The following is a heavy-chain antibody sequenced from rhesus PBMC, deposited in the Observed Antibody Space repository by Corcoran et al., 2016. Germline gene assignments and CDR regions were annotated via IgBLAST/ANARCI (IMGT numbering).Heavy chain of an antibody. Sequence: QVQLQESGPGLVKPSETLSLTCAVSGYSISSGYYWSWIRQPPGKGLEWIGYITYRGSTSYTPSLKSLVTISSDTSKNQFSLKLRSVTAADTAVYYCARGAYSGSYYYGYWGQGVLVTVSS. CDR2: ITYRGST. V-gene: IGHV4-122*02. J-gene: IGHJ4*01. CDR1: GYSISSGYY. D-gene: IGHD3-16*01. CDR3: ARGAYSGSYYYGY.